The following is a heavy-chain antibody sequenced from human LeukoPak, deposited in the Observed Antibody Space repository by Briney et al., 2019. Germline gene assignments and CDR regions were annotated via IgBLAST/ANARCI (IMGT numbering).Heavy chain of an antibody. CDR3: ARAPRKLGGGDLDY. CDR2: IIPILGIA. D-gene: IGHD2-21*01. CDR1: GGTFSSYT. V-gene: IGHV1-69*16. J-gene: IGHJ4*02. Sequence: SVKVSGKASGGTFSSYTISWVRQAPGQGLEWMGRIIPILGIANYAQKFQGRVTITTDESTSTAYMELSSLRSEDTAVYYCARAPRKLGGGDLDYWGQGTLVTVSS.